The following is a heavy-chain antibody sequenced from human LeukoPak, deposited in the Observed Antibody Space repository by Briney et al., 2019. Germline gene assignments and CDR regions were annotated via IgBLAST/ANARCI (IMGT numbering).Heavy chain of an antibody. CDR1: GGSISSSSYY. CDR2: IYYSGST. V-gene: IGHV4-39*01. J-gene: IGHJ6*02. Sequence: PSETLSLTCTVSGGSISSSSYYWGWIRQPPGKGLEWIGSIYYSGSTYYNPSLKSRVTISVDTSKNQFSLKLSSVTAADTAVYYCASECPSSSWYRRYYYYGMDVWGQGTTVTVSS. CDR3: ASECPSSSWYRRYYYYGMDV. D-gene: IGHD6-13*01.